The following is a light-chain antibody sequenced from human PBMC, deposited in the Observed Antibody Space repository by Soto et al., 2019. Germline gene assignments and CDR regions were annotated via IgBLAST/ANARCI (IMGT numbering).Light chain of an antibody. J-gene: IGKJ2*01. Sequence: DIQMTQSPSSLSASVGDRVTITCRASQSGITYLNWYQQKPGRAPKLLLYAASNLPSGVPSRFCGSGSGTEFSLTIDTLQPDDFATYYCQQSRNTPHTFGQGTTVEIK. V-gene: IGKV1-39*01. CDR2: AAS. CDR1: QSGITY. CDR3: QQSRNTPHT.